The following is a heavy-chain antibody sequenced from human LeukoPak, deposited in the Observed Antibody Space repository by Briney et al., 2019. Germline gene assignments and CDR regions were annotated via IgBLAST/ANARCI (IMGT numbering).Heavy chain of an antibody. V-gene: IGHV4-34*01. CDR1: GGSFSGYY. D-gene: IGHD4-17*01. Sequence: PSETLSLTCAVYGGSFSGYYWSWIRQPPGKGLEWIGEINHSGSTNYNPSLKSRVTISVDTSKNQFSLKLSSVTAADTAVYYCATMVTTLYGMDVWGQGTTVTVSS. J-gene: IGHJ6*02. CDR3: ATMVTTLYGMDV. CDR2: INHSGST.